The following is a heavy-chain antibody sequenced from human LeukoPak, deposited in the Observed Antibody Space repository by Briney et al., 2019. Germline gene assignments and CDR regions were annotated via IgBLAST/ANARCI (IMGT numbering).Heavy chain of an antibody. J-gene: IGHJ4*02. CDR2: INPNSGGT. D-gene: IGHD4-23*01. Sequence: GASVKVSCKASGYTFTGYYMRWVRQAPGQGLEWMGWINPNSGGTNFAQKFQGRVTVTRDTSISTAYMELSRLTSDDTAVYYCARDGHGGNSFDFWGQGTLVTVSS. V-gene: IGHV1-2*02. CDR3: ARDGHGGNSFDF. CDR1: GYTFTGYY.